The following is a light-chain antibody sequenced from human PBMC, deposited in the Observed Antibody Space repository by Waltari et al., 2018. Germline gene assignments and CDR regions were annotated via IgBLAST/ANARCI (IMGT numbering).Light chain of an antibody. CDR2: GAS. CDR1: QRVSSSY. CDR3: QQYGSSPLT. Sequence: EIVLTQSPGTLSLSPGERATLSCRASQRVSSSYLAWYQQKPGQAPRLLIYGASSRATGIPDRFSGSGSETDFTLTISRLEPEDFAVYYCQQYGSSPLTFGGGTKVEIK. J-gene: IGKJ4*01. V-gene: IGKV3-20*01.